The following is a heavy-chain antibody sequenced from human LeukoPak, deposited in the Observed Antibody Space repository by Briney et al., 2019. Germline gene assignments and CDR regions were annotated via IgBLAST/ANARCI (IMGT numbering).Heavy chain of an antibody. Sequence: PSETLSLTCTVSGGSISSGDFYWNWIRQSPEKGLEWIGHIYYSGSTNYNPSLKSRVTISVDTSKNQFSLKLSSVTAADTAVYYCARGRQQLVRGQAFDYWGQGTLVTVSS. V-gene: IGHV4-30-4*08. CDR2: IYYSGST. CDR3: ARGRQQLVRGQAFDY. D-gene: IGHD6-13*01. J-gene: IGHJ4*02. CDR1: GGSISSGDFY.